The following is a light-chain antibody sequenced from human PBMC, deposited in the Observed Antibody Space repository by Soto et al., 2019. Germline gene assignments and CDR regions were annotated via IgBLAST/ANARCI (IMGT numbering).Light chain of an antibody. J-gene: IGLJ1*01. CDR2: DVS. CDR3: SPFSVASPL. CDR1: SNDIGGYNY. Sequence: QSVLTQPASMSGSPGQSVTISCAGTSNDIGGYNYVSWYQHHPGTAPKLIIYDVSSRPSGVSHRFSGSKSGNTASLTISGLQAEDEADYYCSPFSVASPLFGTGTKVTVL. V-gene: IGLV2-14*01.